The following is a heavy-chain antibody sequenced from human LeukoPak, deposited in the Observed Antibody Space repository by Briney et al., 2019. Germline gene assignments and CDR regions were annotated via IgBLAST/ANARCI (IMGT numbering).Heavy chain of an antibody. V-gene: IGHV1-18*01. D-gene: IGHD3-10*01. CDR2: ISAYNGNT. CDR3: ARDFYYGSGSYYNPNWFDP. J-gene: IGHJ5*02. CDR1: GCTFTSYG. Sequence: RASVKVSCKASGCTFTSYGISWVRQAPGQGLEWMGWISAYNGNTNYAQKLQGRVTMTTDTSTSTAYMELRSLRSDDTAVYYCARDFYYGSGSYYNPNWFDPWGQGTLVTVSS.